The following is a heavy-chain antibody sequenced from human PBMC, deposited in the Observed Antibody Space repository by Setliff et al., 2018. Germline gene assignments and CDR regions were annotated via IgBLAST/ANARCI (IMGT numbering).Heavy chain of an antibody. CDR1: GFVFSSDA. CDR2: ISSEGDSI. J-gene: IGHJ4*02. Sequence: PGGSLRLSCGASGFVFSSDAMTWVRQAPGKGLEWVSIISSEGDSIYYADSVKGRFTISRDNSKSTLYLEMNSLRAEDTAVYYCAKCSSWHGHYPHFNYWGQGTLVTVSS. CDR3: AKCSSWHGHYPHFNY. D-gene: IGHD6-13*01. V-gene: IGHV3-23*03.